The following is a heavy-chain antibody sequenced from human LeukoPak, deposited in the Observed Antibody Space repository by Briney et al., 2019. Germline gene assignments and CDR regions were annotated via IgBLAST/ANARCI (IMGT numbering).Heavy chain of an antibody. V-gene: IGHV3-23*01. CDR1: GFTFSSYA. CDR2: ISGSGGST. CDR3: ATSRSGSGSYYNEGYYFDY. J-gene: IGHJ4*02. Sequence: GASLRLSCAASGFTFSSYAMSWVRQAPGKGLEWVSAISGSGGSTYYADSVKGRFTIPRDKSNNPLYLQMNSLRAEDTAVYYCATSRSGSGSYYNEGYYFDYWGQGTLVTVSS. D-gene: IGHD3-10*01.